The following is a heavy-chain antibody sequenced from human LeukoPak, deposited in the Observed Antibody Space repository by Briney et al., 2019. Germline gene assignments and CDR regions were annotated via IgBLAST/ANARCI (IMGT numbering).Heavy chain of an antibody. CDR2: IIPISATA. CDR3: ARDRDYYDSSNYYYAADY. V-gene: IGHV1-69*13. Sequence: SVEVSCKASGGTFSSYPITWVRQAPGQGLEWMGGIIPISATANYAQKFQGRVTITADESTSTAYMELSSLRSEDTAVYYCARDRDYYDSSNYYYAADYWGQGTLVTVSS. CDR1: GGTFSSYP. J-gene: IGHJ4*02. D-gene: IGHD3-22*01.